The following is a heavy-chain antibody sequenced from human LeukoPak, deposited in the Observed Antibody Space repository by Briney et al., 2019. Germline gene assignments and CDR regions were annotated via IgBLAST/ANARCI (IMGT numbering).Heavy chain of an antibody. Sequence: GGSLRLSCAASGFTFATYAMNWVRQSPGKGLEWVSGISSSGGSTYYADSVKGRFTVSRDNSKNTLYLQMNSLRAEDTAVYHCAKDGSYWYFDLWGRGALVTVSS. CDR1: GFTFATYA. D-gene: IGHD3-10*01. V-gene: IGHV3-23*01. CDR3: AKDGSYWYFDL. J-gene: IGHJ2*01. CDR2: ISSSGGST.